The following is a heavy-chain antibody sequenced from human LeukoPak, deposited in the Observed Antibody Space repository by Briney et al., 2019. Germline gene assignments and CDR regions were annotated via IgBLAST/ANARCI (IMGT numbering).Heavy chain of an antibody. CDR2: IIPIFGTA. J-gene: IGHJ4*02. V-gene: IGHV1-69*13. CDR3: ASPLGADYYGSGSYYTLDY. CDR1: GGTFSSYA. Sequence: SVKVSCKASGGTFSSYAISWVRQAPGQGLEWMGGIIPIFGTANYAQKFQGRVTITADESTSTAYMELSSLRSEDTAVYYCASPLGADYYGSGSYYTLDYWGQGTLVTVSS. D-gene: IGHD3-10*01.